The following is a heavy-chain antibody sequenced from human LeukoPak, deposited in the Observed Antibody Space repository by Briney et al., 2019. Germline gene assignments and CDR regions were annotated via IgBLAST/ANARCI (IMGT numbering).Heavy chain of an antibody. CDR1: GGSISSSSYY. D-gene: IGHD6-19*01. CDR2: IYYSGST. V-gene: IGHV4-39*07. Sequence: SETLSLTCTVSGGSISSSSYYWGWIRQPPGKGLEWIGSIYYSGSTYYNPSLKSRVTISVDTSKNQFSLKLSSVTAADTAVYYCARRRGYSSGWSDYWGQGTLVTVSS. CDR3: ARRRGYSSGWSDY. J-gene: IGHJ4*02.